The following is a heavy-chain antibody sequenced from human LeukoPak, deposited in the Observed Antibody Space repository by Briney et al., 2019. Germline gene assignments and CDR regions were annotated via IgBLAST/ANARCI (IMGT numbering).Heavy chain of an antibody. Sequence: GGSLRLSCAASGFTFSSYGMHWVRQAPGKGREWVAVIWYDGSNKYYADSVKGRFTISRDNSKNTLYLQMNSLRAEDTAVYYCARDRDAVFDYWGQGTLVTVSS. CDR2: IWYDGSNK. CDR1: GFTFSSYG. V-gene: IGHV3-33*01. D-gene: IGHD2-21*01. CDR3: ARDRDAVFDY. J-gene: IGHJ4*02.